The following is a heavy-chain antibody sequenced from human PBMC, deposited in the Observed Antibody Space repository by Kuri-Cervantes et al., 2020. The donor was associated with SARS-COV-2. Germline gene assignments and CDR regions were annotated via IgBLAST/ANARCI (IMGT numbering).Heavy chain of an antibody. V-gene: IGHV4-39*01. CDR1: DDSISSSNYY. D-gene: IGHD3-3*01. CDR3: ARHRVTVWLFYHFDF. Sequence: SETLSLTCSVSDDSISSSNYYWGWIRQSPNKGLEWIGSVSQTGTSYSNPSLNSRLTMSIETSKNQFFLTLNSATAADSAVYFCARHRVTVWLFYHFDFWGQGIQVTVSS. CDR2: VSQTGTS. J-gene: IGHJ4*02.